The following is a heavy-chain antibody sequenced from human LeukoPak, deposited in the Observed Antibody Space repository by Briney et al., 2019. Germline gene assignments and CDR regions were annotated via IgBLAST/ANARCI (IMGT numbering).Heavy chain of an antibody. CDR3: ARGSYVSIDY. D-gene: IGHD3-16*01. CDR2: IYSGGST. V-gene: IGHV3-66*01. J-gene: IGHJ4*02. Sequence: PGGSLRLSCAASGFTVSSNYMSWVRQAPGKGLEWVSVIYSGGSTFYIDSVKGRFTISRDNSKNTLYLQMNSLRAEDTAVYYCARGSYVSIDYWGQGTLVTVSS. CDR1: GFTVSSNY.